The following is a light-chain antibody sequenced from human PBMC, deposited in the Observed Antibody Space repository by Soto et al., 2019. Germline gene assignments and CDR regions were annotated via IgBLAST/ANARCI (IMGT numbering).Light chain of an antibody. V-gene: IGKV1-5*01. CDR2: DGS. J-gene: IGKJ1*01. CDR3: QQYSSFSS. Sequence: DIQMTQSPSTLSASVGDRVTITCRASQSISTWLAWYQQKPGKAPKFLIFDGSSLQSGVPSRFSGSGSGTEFTLTISSLQPDDIATYYCQQYSSFSSFGQGTKVEI. CDR1: QSISTW.